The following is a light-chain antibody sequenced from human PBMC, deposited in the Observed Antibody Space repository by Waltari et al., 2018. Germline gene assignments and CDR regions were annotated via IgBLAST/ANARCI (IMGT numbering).Light chain of an antibody. Sequence: IMMTQSPDSLAVSLGERATINCKSSQSVLYSSSNKNFLNWYQQKPGQPPKLLIYWASTRESGLPDRCRGSGSRIDCTLTTTSLQAEDGAVYYCQQYYSTPYTFGQGTKLEIK. CDR3: QQYYSTPYT. CDR1: QSVLYSSSNKNF. V-gene: IGKV4-1*01. CDR2: WAS. J-gene: IGKJ2*01.